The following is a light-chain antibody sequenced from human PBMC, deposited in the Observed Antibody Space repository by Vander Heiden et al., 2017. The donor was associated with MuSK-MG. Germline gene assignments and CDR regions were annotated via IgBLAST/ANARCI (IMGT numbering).Light chain of an antibody. Sequence: QAVVTQEPSLTVSPGGPVTLTVCSSTAAFTRGHPPYWFQQKPGQAPRTLIYDTSNKHSGTPARFSGALHGGKAALTLSGAQPEDEAEYYCLLSYRGAWFVVFGGGTKLTVL. V-gene: IGLV7-46*01. CDR3: LLSYRGAWFVV. J-gene: IGLJ2*01. CDR2: DTS. CDR1: TAAFTRGHP.